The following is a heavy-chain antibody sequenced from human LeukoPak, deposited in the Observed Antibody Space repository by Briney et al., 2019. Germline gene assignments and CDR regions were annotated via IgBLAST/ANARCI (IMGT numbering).Heavy chain of an antibody. CDR2: ISAYNGNT. V-gene: IGHV1-18*01. Sequence: GASVKVSCKASGYTFTSYGISWVRQAPGQGLEWMGWISAYNGNTNYAQKLQGRVTMTTDTSTSTAYMELRSLRSDDTAVYYCARDSMVRGAREWFDPWGQGTLVTVSS. D-gene: IGHD3-10*01. J-gene: IGHJ5*02. CDR1: GYTFTSYG. CDR3: ARDSMVRGAREWFDP.